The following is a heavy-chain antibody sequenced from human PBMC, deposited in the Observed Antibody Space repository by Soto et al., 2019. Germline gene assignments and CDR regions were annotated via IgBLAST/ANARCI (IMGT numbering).Heavy chain of an antibody. D-gene: IGHD2-2*01. J-gene: IGHJ6*02. Sequence: PGGSLRLSCAASGFTFSSYAMHWVRQAPGKGLEWVAVISYDGSNKYYADSVKGRFTISRDNSKNTLYLQMNSLRAEDTAVYYCAREGGYCSSTSCYYGMDVWGQGTTVTDS. V-gene: IGHV3-30-3*01. CDR3: AREGGYCSSTSCYYGMDV. CDR1: GFTFSSYA. CDR2: ISYDGSNK.